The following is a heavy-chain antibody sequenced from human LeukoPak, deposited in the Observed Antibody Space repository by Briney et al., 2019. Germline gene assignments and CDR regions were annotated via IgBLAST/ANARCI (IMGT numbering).Heavy chain of an antibody. CDR2: MNPSSGST. CDR1: GYNFTSYD. D-gene: IGHD2-2*01. CDR3: ARGRSAMRMDV. J-gene: IGHJ6*04. Sequence: ASVKVSCKASGYNFTSYDINWVRQATGQGLEWMGWMNPSSGSTGYAQKFHGRVTISRNISISTAYMELSTLRSEDTAVYYCARGRSAMRMDVWGKGTTVTVSS. V-gene: IGHV1-8*03.